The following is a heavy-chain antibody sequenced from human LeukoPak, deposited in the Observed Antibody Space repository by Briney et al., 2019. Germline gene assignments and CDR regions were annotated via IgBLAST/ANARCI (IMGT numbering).Heavy chain of an antibody. CDR3: AKDVTRREPYG. CDR1: GFTFSDYA. J-gene: IGHJ4*02. V-gene: IGHV3-23*01. Sequence: PGGSLRLSCAASGFTFSDYAMSWVRQAPGKGLEWVSSISGSGGPIYYADSVKGRFTISRDNSKNTLFLQMSSLRAEDTAVYYCAKDVTRREPYGWGEGTLLTVSS. D-gene: IGHD2-15*01. CDR2: ISGSGGPI.